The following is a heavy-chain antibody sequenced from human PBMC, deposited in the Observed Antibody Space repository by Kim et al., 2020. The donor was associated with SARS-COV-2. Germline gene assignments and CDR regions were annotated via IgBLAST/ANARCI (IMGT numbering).Heavy chain of an antibody. D-gene: IGHD1-26*01. V-gene: IGHV3-23*01. CDR1: GFTFSSYA. CDR2: ISGSGGST. Sequence: LSLTCAASGFTFSSYAMSWVRQAPGKGLEWVSAISGSGGSTYYADSVKGRFTISRDNSKNTLYLQMNSLRAEDTAVYYCAKGLVGAQGWFDYWGQGTLVTVSS. CDR3: AKGLVGAQGWFDY. J-gene: IGHJ4*02.